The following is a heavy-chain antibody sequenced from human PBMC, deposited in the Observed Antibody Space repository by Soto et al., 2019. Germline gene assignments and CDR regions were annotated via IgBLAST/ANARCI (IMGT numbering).Heavy chain of an antibody. CDR3: ASYYGSGAYYYYGMDV. J-gene: IGHJ6*02. Sequence: QVQLVQSGAEVKKPGASVKVSCKASGYTCTSYDINWVRQATGQGLEWLGWMNPNSGNTGYAQKFQGRVTMTRNTSISTAYMELSSLRSEDTAVYYCASYYGSGAYYYYGMDVWGQGTTVTVSS. CDR1: GYTCTSYD. V-gene: IGHV1-8*01. D-gene: IGHD3-10*01. CDR2: MNPNSGNT.